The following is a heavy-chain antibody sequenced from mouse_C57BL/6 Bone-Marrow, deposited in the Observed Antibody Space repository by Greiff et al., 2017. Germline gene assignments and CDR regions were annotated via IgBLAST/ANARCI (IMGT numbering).Heavy chain of an antibody. CDR1: GFTFSDFY. Sequence: DVMLVESGGGLVQSGRSLRLSCATSGFTFSDFYMEWVRQAPGKGLEWIAASRNKANDYTTEYSASVKGRFIVSRDTSQSILYLQMNALRAEDTAIYYCARDFLYDYDYAMDYWGQGTSVTVSS. CDR2: SRNKANDYTT. CDR3: ARDFLYDYDYAMDY. D-gene: IGHD2-4*01. V-gene: IGHV7-1*01. J-gene: IGHJ4*01.